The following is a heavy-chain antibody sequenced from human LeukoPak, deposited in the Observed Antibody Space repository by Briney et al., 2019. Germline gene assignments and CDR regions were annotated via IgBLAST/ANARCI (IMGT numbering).Heavy chain of an antibody. CDR2: LHTGGRT. V-gene: IGHV3-53*01. J-gene: IGHJ4*02. CDR1: VFIVSNSY. Sequence: PGGSLRLSCAASVFIVSNSYMSWVRQAPGKGLEWVSVLHTGGRTFYADSVMGRFTISTDNSKNTLFLQMNSLRAEDTAVYYCARDPSGNLYFDYWGQGALVTVSS. D-gene: IGHD6-19*01. CDR3: ARDPSGNLYFDY.